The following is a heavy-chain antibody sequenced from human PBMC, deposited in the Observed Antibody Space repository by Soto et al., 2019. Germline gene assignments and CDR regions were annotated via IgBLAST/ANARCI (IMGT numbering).Heavy chain of an antibody. V-gene: IGHV3-66*01. Sequence: EVQLVESGGGLVQPGGSLRLSCAASGFTVSSNYMSWVRQAPGKGLEWVSVIYSGGSTYYADSVKGRFTISRDNSKNTLYLQMNSLRAEDTAVYYCASLTYYYGSGSFQQYFQYWGQGTLVTVSS. CDR1: GFTVSSNY. D-gene: IGHD3-10*01. CDR3: ASLTYYYGSGSFQQYFQY. J-gene: IGHJ1*01. CDR2: IYSGGST.